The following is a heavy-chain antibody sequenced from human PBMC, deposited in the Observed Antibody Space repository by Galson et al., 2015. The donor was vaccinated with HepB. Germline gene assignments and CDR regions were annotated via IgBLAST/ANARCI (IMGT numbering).Heavy chain of an antibody. CDR3: ARALRLTFYCGGDCPDAFDI. D-gene: IGHD2-21*01. Sequence: SLRLSCAASGFTFSSYGMHWVRQAPGKGLEWVAVIWYDGSNKYYADSVKGRFTISRDNSKNMLYLQMNSLRAEDTAVYYCARALRLTFYCGGDCPDAFDIWGQGTMVTVSS. CDR2: IWYDGSNK. CDR1: GFTFSSYG. V-gene: IGHV3-33*01. J-gene: IGHJ3*02.